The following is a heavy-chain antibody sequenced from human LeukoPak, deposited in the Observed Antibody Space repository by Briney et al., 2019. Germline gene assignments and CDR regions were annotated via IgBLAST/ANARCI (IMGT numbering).Heavy chain of an antibody. CDR3: AKDYRYAIAGPCRQYNWFDR. CDR2: ISGSGGST. D-gene: IGHD6-13*01. V-gene: IGHV3-23*01. CDR1: GFTFSSYA. Sequence: GGSLRLSCAASGFTFSSYAMSWVRQAPRKGLEWVTAISGSGGSTYYADSVKGRFTISRDDSKNTLYLQMNSLRAEDTAVYYCAKDYRYAIAGPCRQYNWFDRWGQGTRVNVFS. J-gene: IGHJ5*02.